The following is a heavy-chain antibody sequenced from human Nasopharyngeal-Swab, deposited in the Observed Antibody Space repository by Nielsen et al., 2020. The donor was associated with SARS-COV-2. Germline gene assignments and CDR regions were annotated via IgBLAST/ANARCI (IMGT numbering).Heavy chain of an antibody. CDR3: ARDGGFCNSASCSSFYYMDV. CDR2: ISYDGSKR. D-gene: IGHD2-2*01. J-gene: IGHJ6*03. V-gene: IGHV3-30*03. Sequence: WIRQPPGKGLEWVAVISYDGSKRFYLDSVKGRFTISRDNSKNTLYLQMNSLRPEDTAVYYCARDGGFCNSASCSSFYYMDVWGTGTTVTVSS.